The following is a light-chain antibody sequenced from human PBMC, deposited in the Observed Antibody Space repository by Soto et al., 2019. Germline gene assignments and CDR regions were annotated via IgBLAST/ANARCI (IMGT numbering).Light chain of an antibody. CDR3: QQRSIWPPDT. J-gene: IGKJ2*01. CDR1: QSVSSY. Sequence: EIVLTQSPATLSLSPGERATLSCGASQSVSSYLAWYQQKPGQAPRLLIYDASNRATGIPARFSGSGSGTDFTLTISSLEPEDFAVYYCQQRSIWPPDTFGQGTKLEIK. V-gene: IGKV3-11*01. CDR2: DAS.